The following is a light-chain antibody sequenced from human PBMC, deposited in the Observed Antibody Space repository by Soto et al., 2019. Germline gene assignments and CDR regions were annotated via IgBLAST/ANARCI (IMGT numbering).Light chain of an antibody. J-gene: IGLJ2*01. CDR1: SSDVGGYNY. V-gene: IGLV2-14*01. CDR3: SSYTSSSPHVV. Sequence: QSALTQPASVSGSPGQSITISCTGTSSDVGGYNYVSWYQQHPGKAPKLMIYDVSNRPSGVSNRFSGSKSGNTASLTISGLQAEDVADYYCSSYTSSSPHVVFGGGTQLTVL. CDR2: DVS.